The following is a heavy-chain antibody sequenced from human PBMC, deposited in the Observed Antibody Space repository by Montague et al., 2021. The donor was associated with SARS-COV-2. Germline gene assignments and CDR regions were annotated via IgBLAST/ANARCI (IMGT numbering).Heavy chain of an antibody. CDR2: IFHSGIT. CDR3: ARTEYNWNDWFDP. D-gene: IGHD1-20*01. J-gene: IGHJ5*02. V-gene: IGHV4-59*13. CDR1: GGSISSYY. Sequence: SETLSLTCSVSGGSISSYYWSWIWQSPRKGLEWIGYIFHSGITDYNPSLKSRVTISVDMSKNQFSLQLNSVTAADSAVYYCARTEYNWNDWFDPWGQGTLVTVSS.